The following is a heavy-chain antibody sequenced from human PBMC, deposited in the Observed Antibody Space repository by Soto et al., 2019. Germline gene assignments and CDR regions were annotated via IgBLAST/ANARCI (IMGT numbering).Heavy chain of an antibody. CDR2: ISGRGTIV. V-gene: IGHV3-23*01. J-gene: IGHJ4*02. Sequence: GGSLRLSCAASGFTFSTFAMSWVRQAPGGGLEWVSSISGRGTIVYYAHSVNGRFIISRDNSQSALYLQMNSLRAEDTAVYYCAKDRWILGYWVQGTLVTVSS. CDR1: GFTFSTFA. D-gene: IGHD5-18*01. CDR3: AKDRWILGY.